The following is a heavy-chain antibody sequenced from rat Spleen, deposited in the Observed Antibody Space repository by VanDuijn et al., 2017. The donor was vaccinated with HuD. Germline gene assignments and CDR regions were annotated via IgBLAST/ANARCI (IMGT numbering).Heavy chain of an antibody. Sequence: EVHLVESGGGLVQSGRSLKLSCVTSGFIFNNYWMTWIRQAPGKGLEWIASITNTGGSTYYPDSVKGRFTISRDNAESTLYLQMDSLRSEDTATYYCARSVFDYWGQGVMVTVSS. J-gene: IGHJ2*01. V-gene: IGHV5-31*01. CDR1: GFIFNNYW. CDR2: ITNTGGST. CDR3: ARSVFDY.